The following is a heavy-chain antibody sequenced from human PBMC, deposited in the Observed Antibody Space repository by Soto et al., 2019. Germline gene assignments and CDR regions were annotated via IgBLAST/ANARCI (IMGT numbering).Heavy chain of an antibody. J-gene: IGHJ3*02. V-gene: IGHV1-69*12. CDR2: IIPIFGTA. D-gene: IGHD4-17*01. Sequence: QVQLVQSGAEVKKPGSSVKVSCKASGGTFSSYAISWVRQAPGQGLEWMGGIIPIFGTANYAQKFQGRVTITADESTSTAYMELSSLRSEDTAVYYCAREGPNDYGGNSVAFDIWGQGTMVTVSS. CDR1: GGTFSSYA. CDR3: AREGPNDYGGNSVAFDI.